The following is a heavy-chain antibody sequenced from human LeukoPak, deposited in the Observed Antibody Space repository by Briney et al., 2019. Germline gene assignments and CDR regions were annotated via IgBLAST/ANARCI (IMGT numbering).Heavy chain of an antibody. Sequence: GGSLRLSCAASGFTFSSYTMNWVRQAPGKGLEWVSSITSSSSYIYYADSVKGRFTISRDNSKNTLYLQMNSLRAEDTAVYYCAKSQSHFVVVVAAITPDYWGQGTLVTVSS. J-gene: IGHJ4*02. CDR3: AKSQSHFVVVVAAITPDY. CDR2: ITSSSSYI. V-gene: IGHV3-21*04. CDR1: GFTFSSYT. D-gene: IGHD2-15*01.